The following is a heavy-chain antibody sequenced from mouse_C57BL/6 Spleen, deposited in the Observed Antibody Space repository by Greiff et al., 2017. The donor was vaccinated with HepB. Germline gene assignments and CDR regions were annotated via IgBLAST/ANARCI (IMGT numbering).Heavy chain of an antibody. CDR3: TNYYYGSSYWYFDV. V-gene: IGHV1-15*01. J-gene: IGHJ1*03. D-gene: IGHD1-1*01. CDR2: IDPETGGT. CDR1: GYTFTDYE. Sequence: QVHVKQSGAELVRPGASVTLSCKASGYTFTDYEMHWVKQTPVHGLEWIGAIDPETGGTAYNQKFKGKAILTADKSSSTAYMELRSLTSEDSAVYYCTNYYYGSSYWYFDVWGTGTTVTVSS.